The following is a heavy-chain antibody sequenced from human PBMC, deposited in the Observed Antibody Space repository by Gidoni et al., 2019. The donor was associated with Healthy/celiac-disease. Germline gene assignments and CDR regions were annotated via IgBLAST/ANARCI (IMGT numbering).Heavy chain of an antibody. Sequence: GRFTISRDNSKNTLYLQMNSLRAEDTAVYYCAKGIVGRHDAFDIWGQGTMVTVSS. V-gene: IGHV3-23*01. CDR3: AKGIVGRHDAFDI. D-gene: IGHD1-26*01. J-gene: IGHJ3*02.